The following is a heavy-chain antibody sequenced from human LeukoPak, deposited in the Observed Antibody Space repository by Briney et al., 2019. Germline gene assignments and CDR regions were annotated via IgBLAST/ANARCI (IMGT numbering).Heavy chain of an antibody. CDR2: INHSGST. CDR3: ARRLSYSGSLT. D-gene: IGHD1-26*01. J-gene: IGHJ5*02. Sequence: PSETLSLTCAVSGGSSSGYYWSWIRQPPGKGLEWIGEINHSGSTNYNPSLKSRVTISVDTSKNQFSLKLSSVTAADTAVYYCARRLSYSGSLTWGQGTLVTVSS. CDR1: GGSSSGYY. V-gene: IGHV4-34*01.